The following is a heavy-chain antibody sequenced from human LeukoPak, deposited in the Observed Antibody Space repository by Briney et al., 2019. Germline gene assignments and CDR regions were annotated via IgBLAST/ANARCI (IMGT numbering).Heavy chain of an antibody. Sequence: GGSLGLSCAASGFTFSSYAMSWVRQAPGKGLEWVSAISGSGGSTYYADSVKGRFTISRNNSKNTLYLQMNSLRAEDTAVYYCALYGDRSYFDYWGQGTLVTVSS. V-gene: IGHV3-23*01. J-gene: IGHJ4*02. CDR2: ISGSGGST. D-gene: IGHD4-17*01. CDR3: ALYGDRSYFDY. CDR1: GFTFSSYA.